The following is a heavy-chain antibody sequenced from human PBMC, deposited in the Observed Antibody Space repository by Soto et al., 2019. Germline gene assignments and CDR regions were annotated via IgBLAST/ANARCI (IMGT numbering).Heavy chain of an antibody. CDR2: FDPEDGET. CDR1: GYTLTELS. Sequence: ASVKVSCKVSGYTLTELSMHWVRQAPGKGLEWMGGFDPEDGETIYAQKFQGRVTMTEDTSTDTAYMELSSLRSEDTAVYYCATDLWFGEPVFPFDYWGQGTLVTVSS. D-gene: IGHD3-10*01. J-gene: IGHJ4*02. V-gene: IGHV1-24*01. CDR3: ATDLWFGEPVFPFDY.